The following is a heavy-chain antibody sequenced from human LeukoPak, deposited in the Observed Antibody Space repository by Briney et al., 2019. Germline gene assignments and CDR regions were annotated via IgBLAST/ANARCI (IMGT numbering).Heavy chain of an antibody. CDR2: IIPIFGTA. J-gene: IGHJ4*02. D-gene: IGHD6-19*01. CDR1: GGTFSSYA. V-gene: IGHV1-69*05. Sequence: SVKVSCKASGGTFSSYAISWVRQAPGQGLEWMGGIIPIFGTANYAQKFQGRVTMTRDTSTSTVYMELSSLRSEDTAVYYCARDLVSVAGLDYWGQGTLVTVSS. CDR3: ARDLVSVAGLDY.